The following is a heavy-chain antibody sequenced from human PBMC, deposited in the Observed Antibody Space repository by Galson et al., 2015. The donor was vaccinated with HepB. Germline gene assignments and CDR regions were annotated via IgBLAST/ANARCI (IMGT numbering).Heavy chain of an antibody. V-gene: IGHV3-21*01. CDR2: ISSSSSYI. CDR3: ARDRGYGDYGSDY. CDR1: GFTFSSYA. Sequence: SLRLSCAASGFTFSSYAMSWVRQAPGKGLEWVSSISSSSSYIYYADSVKGRFTISRDNAKNSLYLQMNSLRAEDTAVYYCARDRGYGDYGSDYWGQGTLVTVSS. D-gene: IGHD4-17*01. J-gene: IGHJ4*02.